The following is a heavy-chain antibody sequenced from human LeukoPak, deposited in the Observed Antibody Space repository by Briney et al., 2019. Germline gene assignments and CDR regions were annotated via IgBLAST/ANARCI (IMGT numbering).Heavy chain of an antibody. V-gene: IGHV4-39*01. Sequence: PSETLSLTCTVSGGSISSSSYYWGWIRQPPGKGLEWIGSIYYSGSTYYNPSLKSRVTISVDTSKNQFSLKLSSVTAADTAVYYCARLHDFWSGYYPYFDYWGQGTLVTVSS. CDR3: ARLHDFWSGYYPYFDY. CDR2: IYYSGST. J-gene: IGHJ4*02. D-gene: IGHD3-3*01. CDR1: GGSISSSSYY.